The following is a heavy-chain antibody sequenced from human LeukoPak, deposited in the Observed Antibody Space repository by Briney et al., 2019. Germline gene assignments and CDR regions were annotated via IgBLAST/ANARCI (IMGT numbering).Heavy chain of an antibody. J-gene: IGHJ2*01. V-gene: IGHV4-61*01. CDR2: VYYHGGT. CDR3: ARRVGTRDWYFDL. D-gene: IGHD1-14*01. Sequence: SETLSLTCTVSGGSVSSGSYYWSWIRQPPGKGLEWIGYVYYHGGTNNNPSLKSRVTISVDTSKNQFSLKLTSVTAADTAVYYCARRVGTRDWYFDLWGRGTLVTVSS. CDR1: GGSVSSGSYY.